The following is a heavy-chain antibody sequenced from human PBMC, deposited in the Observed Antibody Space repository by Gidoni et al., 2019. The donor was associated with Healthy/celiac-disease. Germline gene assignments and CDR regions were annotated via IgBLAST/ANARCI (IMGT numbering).Heavy chain of an antibody. CDR2: ISWDGGST. Sequence: EVQLVESGGVVVQPGGSMRLSCAASGFTFDDYTMHWVRQAPGKGLEWVSLISWDGGSTYYADSVTGLFTISRDNSKNSLYLQMNSLRTEDTALYYCAKDIFPYCSGGSCYSGAFDIWGQGTMVTVSS. CDR3: AKDIFPYCSGGSCYSGAFDI. CDR1: GFTFDDYT. V-gene: IGHV3-43*01. J-gene: IGHJ3*02. D-gene: IGHD2-15*01.